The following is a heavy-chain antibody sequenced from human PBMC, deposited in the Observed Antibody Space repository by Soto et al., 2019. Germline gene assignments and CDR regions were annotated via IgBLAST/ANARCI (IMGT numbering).Heavy chain of an antibody. Sequence: SETLSLTCTVSDDSFRGAEYYWSWIRQPLGKGPEWIGYTYYNGDTKYNPALRSRVTMSEDTSKNQFSLRLSSVTAADTAVYFCARGPAYIDGWRTFDLWGRGTLVTVSS. J-gene: IGHJ4*02. CDR1: DDSFRGAEYY. V-gene: IGHV4-61*08. CDR2: TYYNGDT. CDR3: ARGPAYIDGWRTFDL. D-gene: IGHD6-19*01.